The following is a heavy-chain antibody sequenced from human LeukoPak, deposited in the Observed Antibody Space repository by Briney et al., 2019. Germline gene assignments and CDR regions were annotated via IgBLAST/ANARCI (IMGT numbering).Heavy chain of an antibody. Sequence: GESLKIFCQGSGYTFTSNWIGWVRQVPGKGLEWMGIINPADSDTRYGPSLQGQVAISADKSINTAYLQWSSLKASDTAIYFCVSGTGGYRYEYWGQGTPATVSS. CDR1: GYTFTSNW. D-gene: IGHD5-18*01. CDR2: INPADSDT. V-gene: IGHV5-51*01. CDR3: VSGTGGYRYEY. J-gene: IGHJ4*02.